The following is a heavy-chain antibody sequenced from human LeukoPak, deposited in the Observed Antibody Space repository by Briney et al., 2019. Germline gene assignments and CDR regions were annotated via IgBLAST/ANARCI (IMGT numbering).Heavy chain of an antibody. Sequence: PSQTLSLTRTGSGGSNSSGSYYWIWIRQPAGKGLEGLGRFYTWGCTNHNRPLKSRVTISVDTSKNQFSLKLRSVTAADTAVYYCARAESGGGYGMDVWGRGTTVTVSS. J-gene: IGHJ6*02. CDR3: ARAESGGGYGMDV. V-gene: IGHV4-61*02. CDR2: FYTWGCT. CDR1: GGSNSSGSYY. D-gene: IGHD3-10*01.